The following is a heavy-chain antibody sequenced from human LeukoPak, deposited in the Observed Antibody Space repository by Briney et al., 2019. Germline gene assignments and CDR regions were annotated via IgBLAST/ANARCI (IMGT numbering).Heavy chain of an antibody. Sequence: GGSLRLSCAASGFTFSTYAMSWVRQAPGKGLEWVSAISDAGGGTYYADSVKGRFTISRDNSKNTLYLQLNSLRAKDTALYYCTRIAATSNTDYWGQGTLVTVSS. CDR3: TRIAATSNTDY. CDR1: GFTFSTYA. D-gene: IGHD6-13*01. V-gene: IGHV3-23*01. J-gene: IGHJ4*02. CDR2: ISDAGGGT.